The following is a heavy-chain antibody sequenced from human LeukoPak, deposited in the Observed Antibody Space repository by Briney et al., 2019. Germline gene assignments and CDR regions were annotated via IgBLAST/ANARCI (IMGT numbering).Heavy chain of an antibody. Sequence: ASVKVSCKTSGGALGSYSISWVRQAPGQGLEWMGGIVPTFETANYAQKFQDRLTITADESTDTVYMELSSLTSEDTAVYYCAREGSSGYYLDAFDIWGQGTMVTVSS. J-gene: IGHJ3*02. CDR1: GGALGSYS. V-gene: IGHV1-69*13. CDR3: AREGSSGYYLDAFDI. CDR2: IVPTFETA. D-gene: IGHD3-22*01.